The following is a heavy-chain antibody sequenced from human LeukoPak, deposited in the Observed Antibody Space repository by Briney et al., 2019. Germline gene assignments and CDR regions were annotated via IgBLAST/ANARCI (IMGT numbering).Heavy chain of an antibody. CDR2: LYYGGNT. CDR3: GIAVAGNPLFDY. Sequence: KTSETLSPTCTVSGDSINSRSYYWDWIRQPPGKGLEWIGNLYYGGNTYYNPSLASRVTISVDTSKNQFSLKLTSVTAADTAVYYCGIAVAGNPLFDYWGQGTLVTVSS. D-gene: IGHD6-19*01. CDR1: GDSINSRSYY. J-gene: IGHJ4*02. V-gene: IGHV4-39*01.